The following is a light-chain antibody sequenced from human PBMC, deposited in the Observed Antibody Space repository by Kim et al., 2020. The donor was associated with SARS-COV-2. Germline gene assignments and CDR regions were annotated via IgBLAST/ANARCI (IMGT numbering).Light chain of an antibody. Sequence: DIQMTQSPSSLSASIGDRVAITCRTSQSISYYLNWYQQKPGKAPKLLIYAASNLQSWVPSRFSGGGSGTDFTLTISNLQPEDFATYYCQPSYGTTWTVGQGTKVEIK. V-gene: IGKV1-39*01. CDR3: QPSYGTTWT. CDR2: AAS. J-gene: IGKJ1*01. CDR1: QSISYY.